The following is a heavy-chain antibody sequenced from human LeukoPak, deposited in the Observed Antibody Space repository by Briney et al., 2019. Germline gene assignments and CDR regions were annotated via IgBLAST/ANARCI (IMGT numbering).Heavy chain of an antibody. CDR3: ARGHYEMGV. CDR2: IANSGKGM. CDR1: GFTIRDNY. V-gene: IGHV3-11*01. J-gene: IGHJ6*02. Sequence: PGGTLRLSCAASGFTIRDNYMTWIRQAPGKGTEWVSHIANSGKGMWYADAVKGRFTISRDNAKNLLFLQMDSLRAEDTAVYYCARGHYEMGVWGQGTTVIVSS.